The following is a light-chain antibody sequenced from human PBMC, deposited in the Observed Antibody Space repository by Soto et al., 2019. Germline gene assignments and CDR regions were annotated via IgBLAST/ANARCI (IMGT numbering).Light chain of an antibody. J-gene: IGKJ2*01. CDR1: QSVSSSY. CDR3: QQHGSSPPYT. V-gene: IGKV3-20*01. CDR2: GAS. Sequence: EIVLTQAPGTLSLSPGERATLSCRASQSVSSSYLAWYQQTPGQAPRLLIYGASSRSTGIPDRFSGSWSGTDFTLTISRLEPEDFAVYYCQQHGSSPPYTFGQGTKLEIK.